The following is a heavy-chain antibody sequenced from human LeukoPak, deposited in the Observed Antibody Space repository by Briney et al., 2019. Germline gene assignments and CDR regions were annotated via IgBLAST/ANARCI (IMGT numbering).Heavy chain of an antibody. CDR1: GFTFSSYW. CDR3: ARGVRRLWFGEPTGAFDI. Sequence: PGGSLRLSCAASGFTFSSYWMHWVRQAPGKGLVWVSRINSDGSSTSYADSVKGRFTISRDNAKNTLYLQMNSLRAEDTAVYYCARGVRRLWFGEPTGAFDIWGQGTMVTVSS. CDR2: INSDGSST. V-gene: IGHV3-74*01. J-gene: IGHJ3*02. D-gene: IGHD3-10*01.